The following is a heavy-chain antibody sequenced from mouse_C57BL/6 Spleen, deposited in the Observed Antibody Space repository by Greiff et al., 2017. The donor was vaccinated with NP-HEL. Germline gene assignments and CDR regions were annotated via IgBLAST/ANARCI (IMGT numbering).Heavy chain of an antibody. CDR2: INPYNGGT. V-gene: IGHV1-19*01. J-gene: IGHJ2*01. Sequence: EVQLQQSGPVLVKPGASVKMSCKASGYTFTDYYMNWVKQSHGKSLEWIGVINPYNGGTSYNQKFKGKATLTVDKSSSTAYMKLNSLTSEDSAVYYCARGREYYFDYGGQGTTLTVSS. CDR3: ARGREYYFDY. CDR1: GYTFTDYY.